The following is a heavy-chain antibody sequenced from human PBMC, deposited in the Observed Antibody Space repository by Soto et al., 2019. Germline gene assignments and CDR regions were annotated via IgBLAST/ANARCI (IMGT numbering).Heavy chain of an antibody. CDR1: GFNFSSYA. J-gene: IGHJ4*02. CDR2: ISSNGGST. V-gene: IGHV3-64*01. D-gene: IGHD3-16*02. CDR3: ARGWGELSFIDY. Sequence: GGSMRLSCAASGFNFSSYAMHWVRPAPGKGLEYVSAISSNGGSTYYANSVKGRFTISRDNSKNTLYLQMGSLRAEDMAVYYCARGWGELSFIDYWGQGTLVTVSS.